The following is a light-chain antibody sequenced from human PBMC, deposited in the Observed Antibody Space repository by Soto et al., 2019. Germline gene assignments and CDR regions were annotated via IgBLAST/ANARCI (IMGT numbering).Light chain of an antibody. V-gene: IGLV2-14*01. Sequence: QSALTQPASVFGSPGQSITISCTGTSSDVGGYNYVSWYQQHAGKAPKLMIYDVSNRPSGVSNRFSGSKSGNTASLTISGLQAEDEADYYCSSYTSSSTVVFGGGTKLTVL. CDR3: SSYTSSSTVV. CDR2: DVS. CDR1: SSDVGGYNY. J-gene: IGLJ2*01.